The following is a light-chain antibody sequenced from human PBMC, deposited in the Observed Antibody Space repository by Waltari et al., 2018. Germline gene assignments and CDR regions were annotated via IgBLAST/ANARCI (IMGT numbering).Light chain of an antibody. CDR2: EGS. CDR1: SGDVGGYNV. V-gene: IGLV2-23*01. J-gene: IGLJ3*02. CDR3: YSYAGSSTWV. Sequence: QSALTQPASVSGSPGQSITISCTGTSGDVGGYNVVSWYQRHPGKVPKLIIYEGSKRPSGISDRFSGSKSGNTASLTISGLQTEDEAEYYGYSYAGSSTWVFGGGTQLAVV.